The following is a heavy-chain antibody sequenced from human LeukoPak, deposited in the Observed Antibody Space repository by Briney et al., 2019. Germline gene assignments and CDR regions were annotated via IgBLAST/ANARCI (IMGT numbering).Heavy chain of an antibody. V-gene: IGHV4-34*01. Sequence: PSETLSLTCAVYGGSFSGYYWSWIRQPPGKGLERIGEINHSGSTNYNPSLKSRVTISVDTSKNQFSLKLSSVTAADTAVYYCATRGYSYGPPAPDYWGQGTLVTVSS. D-gene: IGHD5-18*01. J-gene: IGHJ4*02. CDR3: ATRGYSYGPPAPDY. CDR2: INHSGST. CDR1: GGSFSGYY.